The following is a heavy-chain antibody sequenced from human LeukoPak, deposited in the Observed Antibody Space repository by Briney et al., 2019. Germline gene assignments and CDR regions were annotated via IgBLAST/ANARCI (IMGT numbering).Heavy chain of an antibody. V-gene: IGHV4-34*01. D-gene: IGHD2-2*02. Sequence: SETLSLTCAVYGGSFSGYYWSWIRQPPGKGLEWIGEINHSGSINYNPSLKSRVTISVDTSKNQFSLKLSSVTAADTAVYYCARGIPVDYWGQGTLVTVSS. CDR1: GGSFSGYY. CDR3: ARGIPVDY. CDR2: INHSGSI. J-gene: IGHJ4*02.